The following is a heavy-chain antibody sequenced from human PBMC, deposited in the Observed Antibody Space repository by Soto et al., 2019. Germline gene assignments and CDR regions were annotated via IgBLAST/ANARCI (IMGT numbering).Heavy chain of an antibody. J-gene: IGHJ5*02. CDR3: ASQYGGYGWFDT. CDR1: GFTFSSYG. Sequence: PGGSLRLSCAASGFTFSSYGMHWVRQAPGKGLEWVAVIWYDGSNKYYADSVKGRFTISRDNSKNTLYLQMNSLRAEDTADYYCASQYGGYGWFDTWGQGTPVTVSS. CDR2: IWYDGSNK. V-gene: IGHV3-33*01. D-gene: IGHD2-15*01.